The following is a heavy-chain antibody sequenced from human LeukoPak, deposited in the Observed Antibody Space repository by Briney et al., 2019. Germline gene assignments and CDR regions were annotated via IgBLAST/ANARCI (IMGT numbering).Heavy chain of an antibody. V-gene: IGHV4-39*01. Sequence: KASETLSLTCTVSGGSISSSSYYWGWIRQPPGKGLEWIGSIYYSGSTYYNPSLKSRVTISVDTSKNQFSLKLSSVTAADTAVYYCARHGGAKVQEYSGSLDAFDIWGQGTMVTVSS. J-gene: IGHJ3*02. CDR1: GGSISSSSYY. D-gene: IGHD1-26*01. CDR3: ARHGGAKVQEYSGSLDAFDI. CDR2: IYYSGST.